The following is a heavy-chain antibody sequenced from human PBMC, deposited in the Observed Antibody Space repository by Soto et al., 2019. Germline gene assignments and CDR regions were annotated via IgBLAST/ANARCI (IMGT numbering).Heavy chain of an antibody. Sequence: GGTLRLSCSASGFTFSMFSMHWVRQAPGKGLEYVSGISSNGDSTYYADSVKGRFTISRDNSKNTLYLQMSSLRAVDTAVYYCVHPRSTVQIPPTWGQGTLVTVSS. CDR1: GFTFSMFS. J-gene: IGHJ5*01. V-gene: IGHV3-64D*06. CDR3: VHPRSTVQIPPT. D-gene: IGHD4-17*01. CDR2: ISSNGDST.